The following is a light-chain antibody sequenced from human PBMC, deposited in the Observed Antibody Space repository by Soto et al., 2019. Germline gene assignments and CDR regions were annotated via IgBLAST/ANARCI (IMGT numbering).Light chain of an antibody. Sequence: QSALTQPASVSGSPGQSITISCTGTNGDIGGCDCVSWYQQYPGKAPKLMIYEGSKRPSGVSNRFSGSKSGNTASLTISGLQAEDEADYYCSSYTTTSTVLFGGGTKVTVL. J-gene: IGLJ2*01. CDR2: EGS. CDR1: NGDIGGCDC. CDR3: SSYTTTSTVL. V-gene: IGLV2-14*01.